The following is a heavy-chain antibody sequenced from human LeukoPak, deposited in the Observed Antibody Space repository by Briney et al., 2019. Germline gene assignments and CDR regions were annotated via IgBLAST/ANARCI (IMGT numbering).Heavy chain of an antibody. CDR3: TRDRHYDILARAFDI. D-gene: IGHD3-9*01. J-gene: IGHJ3*02. V-gene: IGHV3-49*03. CDR2: IRSKAYGGTT. Sequence: GGSLRLSCTASGFTFGDYAMSWFRQAPGKGLEWVGFIRSKAYGGTTEYAASVKGRFTISRDDSKSIAYLQMNSLKTEDTAVYYCTRDRHYDILARAFDIWGQGTMVTVSS. CDR1: GFTFGDYA.